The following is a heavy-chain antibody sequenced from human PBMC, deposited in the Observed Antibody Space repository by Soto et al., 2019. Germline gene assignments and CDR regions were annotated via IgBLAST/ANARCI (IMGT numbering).Heavy chain of an antibody. J-gene: IGHJ4*02. CDR2: IYYSGST. D-gene: IGHD1-1*01. Sequence: SVTLSLTCSVSGGAIGSYYWSWIRQPPGKGLEWIGYIYYSGSTNYNPSLKSRVTISVDTSKNQFSLKLSSVTAADTALYYCARRYGYSFDYWGQGTLVTVS. CDR1: GGAIGSYY. CDR3: ARRYGYSFDY. V-gene: IGHV4-59*08.